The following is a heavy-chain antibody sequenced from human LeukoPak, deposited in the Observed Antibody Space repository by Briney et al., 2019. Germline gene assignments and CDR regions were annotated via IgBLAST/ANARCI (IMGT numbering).Heavy chain of an antibody. CDR3: ARHVDIAAAGTTFDY. Sequence: SETLSLTCAVYGGSFSAYYWSWIRQPPGKGLEWIGEINHSGSTNYNPSLKSRVTISVDTSKNQFSLKLSSVTAADTAVYYCARHVDIAAAGTTFDYWGQGTLVTVSS. J-gene: IGHJ4*02. V-gene: IGHV4-34*01. CDR1: GGSFSAYY. CDR2: INHSGST. D-gene: IGHD6-13*01.